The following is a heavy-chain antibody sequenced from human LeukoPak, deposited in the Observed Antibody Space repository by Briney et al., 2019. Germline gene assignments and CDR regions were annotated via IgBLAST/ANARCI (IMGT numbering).Heavy chain of an antibody. D-gene: IGHD6-19*01. Sequence: PGGSLRLSCAASGFTFSSSSMNWVRQAPGKGLEWVSSISSSSSYIYYADSVKGRFTISGDNAKNSLYLQMNSLRAEDTAMYYCARDRIAVAPVYGMDVWGQGTTVTVSS. CDR2: ISSSSSYI. J-gene: IGHJ6*02. V-gene: IGHV3-21*01. CDR3: ARDRIAVAPVYGMDV. CDR1: GFTFSSSS.